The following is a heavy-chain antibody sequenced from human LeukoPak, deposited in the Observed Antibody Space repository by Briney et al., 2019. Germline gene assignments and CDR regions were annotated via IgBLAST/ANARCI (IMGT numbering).Heavy chain of an antibody. CDR2: IYYSGST. CDR3: ARDLNGSGTFDS. V-gene: IGHV4-34*01. Sequence: SETLSLTCAVYGGSFSGYYWSWIRQPPGKGLEWIGSIYYSGSTYYNPSLKSRVTISVDTSKNQFSLKLSSVTAADTAVYYCARDLNGSGTFDSWGQGTLVTVSS. CDR1: GGSFSGYY. J-gene: IGHJ5*01. D-gene: IGHD3-10*01.